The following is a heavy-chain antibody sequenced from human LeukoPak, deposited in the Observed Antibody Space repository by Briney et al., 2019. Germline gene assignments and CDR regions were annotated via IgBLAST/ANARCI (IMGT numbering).Heavy chain of an antibody. CDR1: GGSISSDSHY. V-gene: IGHV4-61*02. J-gene: IGHJ3*02. CDR2: IYTSGSA. CDR3: ARGAFDI. Sequence: SETLSLTCSVSGGSISSDSHYWSWIRQPAGKGLEWIGRIYTSGSANYNPSLKSRVTISVDTSKNQFSLKLSSVTAADTAVYYCARGAFDIWGQGTMVTVSS.